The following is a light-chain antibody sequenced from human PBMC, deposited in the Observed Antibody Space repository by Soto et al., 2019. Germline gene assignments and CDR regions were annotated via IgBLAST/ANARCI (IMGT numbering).Light chain of an antibody. CDR2: AAS. CDR1: QSISSY. CDR3: QQSDSPTWT. V-gene: IGKV1-39*01. Sequence: DIQMTQSPSSLSASVGDRVTITCRASQSISSYLNWYQQKPGKAPKLLIYAASSLQSGVPSRFSGSGSGTDFTLTISRLQPEDFATYYCQQSDSPTWTFGQGTKVEIK. J-gene: IGKJ1*01.